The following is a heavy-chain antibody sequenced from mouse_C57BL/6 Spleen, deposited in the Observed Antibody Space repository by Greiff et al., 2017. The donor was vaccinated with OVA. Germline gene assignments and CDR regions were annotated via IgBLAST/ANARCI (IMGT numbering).Heavy chain of an antibody. V-gene: IGHV1-69*01. CDR1: GYTFTSYW. J-gene: IGHJ2*01. Sequence: QVQLQQPGAELVMPGASVKLSCKASGYTFTSYWMHWVKQRPGQGLEWIGEIDPSDSYTTYNQKFKGKSTLTVDKSSSTAYMQLSSLTSEDSAVYYCARSGTTGYFDYWGQGTTLTVSS. CDR3: ARSGTTGYFDY. CDR2: IDPSDSYT. D-gene: IGHD4-1*01.